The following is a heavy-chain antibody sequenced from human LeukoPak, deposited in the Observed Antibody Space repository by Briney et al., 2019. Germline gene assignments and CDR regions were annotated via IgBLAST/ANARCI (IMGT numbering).Heavy chain of an antibody. Sequence: SVKVSCKASGGTFSSYAISWVRQAPGQGLEWMGGIIPIFGTANYAQKFQGRVTITADESTSTAYMELSSLRSDDTAVYYCARLDYYDSSGYSDYYYYYMDVWGKGTTVTVSS. CDR2: IIPIFGTA. CDR3: ARLDYYDSSGYSDYYYYYMDV. V-gene: IGHV1-69*13. J-gene: IGHJ6*03. CDR1: GGTFSSYA. D-gene: IGHD3-22*01.